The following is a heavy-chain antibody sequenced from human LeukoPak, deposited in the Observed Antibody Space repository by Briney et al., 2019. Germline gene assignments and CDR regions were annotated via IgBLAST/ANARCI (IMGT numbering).Heavy chain of an antibody. CDR2: INPNSGGT. CDR1: GYTFTSYY. Sequence: ASVKVPCKASGYTFTSYYMHWVRQAPGQGLEWMGWINPNSGGTNYAQKFQGRVTMTRDTSISTAYMELSRLRSDDTAVYYCATEAIMVAATPFLDYWGQGTLVTVSS. V-gene: IGHV1-2*02. D-gene: IGHD2-15*01. J-gene: IGHJ4*02. CDR3: ATEAIMVAATPFLDY.